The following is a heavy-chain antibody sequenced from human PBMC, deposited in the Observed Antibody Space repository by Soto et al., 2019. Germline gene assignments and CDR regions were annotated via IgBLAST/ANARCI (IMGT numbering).Heavy chain of an antibody. D-gene: IGHD6-19*01. CDR2: ISAYNGNT. J-gene: IGHJ5*02. V-gene: IGHV1-18*01. CDR1: GYTFTSYG. CDR3: ARDSVRIAGAGTLGWFDP. Sequence: QVQLVQSGAEVKKPGASVKVSCKASGYTFTSYGISWVRQAPGQGLEWMGWISAYNGNTNYAQKLQGRVTMTTDTXTXTXXMELRSLRSDDTAVYYWARDSVRIAGAGTLGWFDPWGQGTLVTVSS.